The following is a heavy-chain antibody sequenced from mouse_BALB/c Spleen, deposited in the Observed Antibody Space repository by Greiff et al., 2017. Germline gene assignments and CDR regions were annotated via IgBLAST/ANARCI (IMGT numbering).Heavy chain of an antibody. CDR3: ARGQLWYFDV. CDR2: ISSGGST. Sequence: EVQRVESGGGLVKPGGSLKLSCAASGFTFSSYAMSWVRQTPEKRLEWVASISSGGSTYYPDSVKGRFTISRDNARNILYLQMSSLRSEDTAMYYCARGQLWYFDVWGAGTTVTVSS. J-gene: IGHJ1*01. CDR1: GFTFSSYA. V-gene: IGHV5-6-5*01. D-gene: IGHD4-1*02.